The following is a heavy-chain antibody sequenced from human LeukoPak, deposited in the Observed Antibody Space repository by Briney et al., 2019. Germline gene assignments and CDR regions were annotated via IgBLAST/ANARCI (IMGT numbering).Heavy chain of an antibody. D-gene: IGHD1-1*01. CDR1: GGSISSGGYY. CDR3: ARAGLDYYDT. J-gene: IGHJ4*02. Sequence: SETLSLTCTVSGGSISSGGYYWSWIRQHPGKGLEWIGYIYYSGSTYYNPSLKSRVTISVDTSKNQFSLKLSSVTAADTAVYYCARAGLDYYDTWGQGTLVTVSS. CDR2: IYYSGST. V-gene: IGHV4-31*03.